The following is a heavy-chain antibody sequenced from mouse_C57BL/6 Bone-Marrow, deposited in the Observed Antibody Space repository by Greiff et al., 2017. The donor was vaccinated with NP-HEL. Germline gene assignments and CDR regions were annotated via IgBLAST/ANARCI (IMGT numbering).Heavy chain of an antibody. CDR2: IYTGNSDT. CDR1: GYTFTSYW. D-gene: IGHD2-1*01. CDR3: TYGNYYYAMDY. Sequence: VQLQQSGTVLARPGASVKMSCKTSGYTFTSYWMHWVKQRPGQGLEWLGAIYTGNSDTSYNQKFKGKAKLTAVTSASTAYMELISLTNEDSAVYYCTYGNYYYAMDYWGQGTSVTVSS. J-gene: IGHJ4*01. V-gene: IGHV1-5*01.